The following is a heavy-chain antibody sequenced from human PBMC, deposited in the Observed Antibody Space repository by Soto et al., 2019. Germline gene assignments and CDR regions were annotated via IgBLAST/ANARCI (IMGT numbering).Heavy chain of an antibody. CDR2: IYYSGST. J-gene: IGHJ4*02. CDR3: ARHGGYDYYFDY. Sequence: SETLSLTCTVSGGSISSSSYYWGWIRQPPGKGLEWIGSIYYSGSTYYNPSLKSRVTISVDTSKNQFSLKLSSATAADTAVYYCARHGGYDYYFDYWGQGTLVTVSS. D-gene: IGHD5-12*01. V-gene: IGHV4-39*01. CDR1: GGSISSSSYY.